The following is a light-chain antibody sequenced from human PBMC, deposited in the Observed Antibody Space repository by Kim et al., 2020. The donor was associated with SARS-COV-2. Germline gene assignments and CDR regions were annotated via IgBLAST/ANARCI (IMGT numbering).Light chain of an antibody. J-gene: IGLJ2*01. V-gene: IGLV6-57*03. CDR1: RGSTASNY. Sequence: VTISGTRIRGSTASNYVQVYQQRPRTAPTTVIYEDNQRPSAVPGRFSGSSDSSSTSASLTISVPKTEDEADYYCQYYDSGSLVVFGGGTQLTVL. CDR3: QYYDSGSLVV. CDR2: EDN.